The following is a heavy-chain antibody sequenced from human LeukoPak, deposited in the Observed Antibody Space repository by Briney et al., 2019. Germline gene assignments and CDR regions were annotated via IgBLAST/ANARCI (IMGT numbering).Heavy chain of an antibody. CDR2: IYYSGST. Sequence: SETLSLTRTVSGGSISSYYWSWIRQPPGKGLEWIGYIYYSGSTNYNPSLKSRVTISVDTSKNQFSLKLSSVTAADTAVYYCARGSSFDPWGQGTLVTVSS. V-gene: IGHV4-59*01. CDR3: ARGSSFDP. J-gene: IGHJ5*02. CDR1: GGSISSYY.